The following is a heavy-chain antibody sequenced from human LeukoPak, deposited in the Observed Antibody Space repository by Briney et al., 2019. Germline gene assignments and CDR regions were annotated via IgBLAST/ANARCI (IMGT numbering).Heavy chain of an antibody. J-gene: IGHJ4*02. CDR3: ARVCPYFDY. V-gene: IGHV1-69*06. CDR1: GYTFTGYY. Sequence: ASVKVSCKASGYTFTGYYMHWVRQAPGQGLEWMGGIIPIFGTANYAQKFQGRVTITADKSTSTAYMELSSLRSEDTAVYYCARVCPYFDYWGQGTLVTVSS. CDR2: IIPIFGTA.